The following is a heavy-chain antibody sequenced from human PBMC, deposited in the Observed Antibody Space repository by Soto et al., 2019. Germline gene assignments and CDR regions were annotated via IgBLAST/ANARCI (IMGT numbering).Heavy chain of an antibody. CDR2: INHSGST. J-gene: IGHJ4*02. D-gene: IGHD5-18*01. V-gene: IGHV4-34*01. Sequence: SETLSLTCAVYGGSFSGYYWSWIRQPPGKGLEWIGEINHSGSTNYNPSLKSRVTISVDTSKNQFSLKLSSVTAADTAVYYCARGRGYSYGYGIYFDYWGQGTLVTVSS. CDR3: ARGRGYSYGYGIYFDY. CDR1: GGSFSGYY.